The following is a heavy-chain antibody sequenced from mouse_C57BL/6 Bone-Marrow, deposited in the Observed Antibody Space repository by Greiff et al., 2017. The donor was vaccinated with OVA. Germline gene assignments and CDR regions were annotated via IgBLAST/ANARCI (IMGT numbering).Heavy chain of an antibody. Sequence: VQLQQSGTVLARPGASVKMSCKTSGYSFTSYWMHWVKQRPGKGLEWIGAIYPGNSDTSYNQKFKGKAKLTAVTSASTAYMELSSLTNEDSAVYYCTRRDKSYYAMDYWGQGTSVTVSS. CDR3: TRRDKSYYAMDY. CDR1: GYSFTSYW. D-gene: IGHD3-3*01. J-gene: IGHJ4*01. CDR2: IYPGNSDT. V-gene: IGHV1-5*01.